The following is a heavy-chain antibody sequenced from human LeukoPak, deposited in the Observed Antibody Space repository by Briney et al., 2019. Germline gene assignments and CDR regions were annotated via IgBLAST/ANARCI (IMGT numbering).Heavy chain of an antibody. Sequence: ASVKVPCKASGYTFTSYGISWVRQAPGQGLEWMGWISAYNGNTNYAQKLQGRVTMTTDTSTSTAYMELRSLRSDDTAVYYCARKSYDFWSGNFDYWGQGTLVTVSS. D-gene: IGHD3-3*01. V-gene: IGHV1-18*01. CDR1: GYTFTSYG. CDR3: ARKSYDFWSGNFDY. CDR2: ISAYNGNT. J-gene: IGHJ4*02.